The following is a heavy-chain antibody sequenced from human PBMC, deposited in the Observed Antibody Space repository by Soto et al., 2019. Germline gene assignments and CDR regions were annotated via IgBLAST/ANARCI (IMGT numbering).Heavy chain of an antibody. J-gene: IGHJ4*02. CDR2: IYNNGKT. V-gene: IGHV4-31*03. CDR1: GGSISSGGYY. D-gene: IGHD2-2*01. Sequence: QVQLQESGPGLVKPSQTLSLTCTVSGGSISSGGYYWSWIRQHRGKGLEWIGYIYNNGKTYYNPSLKTRVTISLDTSKDQFSLKLNSVTAADTAVYYCARYCISTSCRTYYFDYWGQGTLVTVSS. CDR3: ARYCISTSCRTYYFDY.